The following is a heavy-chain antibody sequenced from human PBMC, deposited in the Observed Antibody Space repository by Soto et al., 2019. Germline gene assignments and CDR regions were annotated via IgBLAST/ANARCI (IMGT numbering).Heavy chain of an antibody. V-gene: IGHV1-18*01. CDR2: ISAYNGDT. Sequence: QDQLVQSGGEVKKPGASVKVSCKASGYSFTNYGITWVRQAPGQGFEWMGWISAYNGDTNYAQKLQGRVTMTTDASTSTAYFELRSLRSDDTAVYYCARDRGVAPPVAGNTHYYYYMDAWGKGTTVTVSS. CDR1: GYSFTNYG. J-gene: IGHJ6*03. CDR3: ARDRGVAPPVAGNTHYYYYMDA. D-gene: IGHD6-19*01.